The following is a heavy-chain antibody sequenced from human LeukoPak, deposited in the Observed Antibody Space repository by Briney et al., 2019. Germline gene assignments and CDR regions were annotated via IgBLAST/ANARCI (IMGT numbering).Heavy chain of an antibody. V-gene: IGHV3-7*03. J-gene: IGHJ6*02. Sequence: GGSLRLSCAASGFTFSSYAMSWVRQAPGKGLEWVASINHSGNVNYYVDSVKGRFTISRDNAKNSLYLQMSNLRAEDTAVYFCARGGGLDVWGQGATVTVSS. CDR3: ARGGGLDV. D-gene: IGHD3-16*01. CDR2: INHSGNVN. CDR1: GFTFSSYA.